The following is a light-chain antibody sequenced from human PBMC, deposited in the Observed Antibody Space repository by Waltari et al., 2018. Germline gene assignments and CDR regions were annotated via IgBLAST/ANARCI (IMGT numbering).Light chain of an antibody. CDR2: DVS. V-gene: IGLV2-14*01. CDR1: SSDVGGSNY. J-gene: IGLJ3*02. Sequence: QSALTQPASVSGSPGQSITISCTGTSSDVGGSNYVSWYQQHPGKAPKLIIYDVSKRPAGGSNRVSGSKSGNTASLTISGLQAEDEADFYCSSYTSSSTLLFGGGTKLTVL. CDR3: SSYTSSSTLL.